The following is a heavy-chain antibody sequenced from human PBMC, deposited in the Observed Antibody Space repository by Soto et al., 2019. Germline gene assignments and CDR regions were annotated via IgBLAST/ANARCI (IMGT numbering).Heavy chain of an antibody. J-gene: IGHJ5*02. V-gene: IGHV1-69*13. CDR3: ARDNADTINWFDP. CDR1: GGTFSSYA. CDR2: IIPIFGTA. D-gene: IGHD2-8*01. Sequence: SVKVSCKASGGTFSSYAISWVRQAPGQGLEWMGGIIPIFGTANYAQKFQGRVTITADESTSTAYMELSSLRSEDTAVYYCARDNADTINWFDPWGQGTLVTVSS.